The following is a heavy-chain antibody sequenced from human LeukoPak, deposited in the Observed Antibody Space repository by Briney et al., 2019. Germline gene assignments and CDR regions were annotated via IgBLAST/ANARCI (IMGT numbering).Heavy chain of an antibody. D-gene: IGHD5-12*01. CDR3: AKDLGFSSIVATAFDY. CDR2: ISGSGGST. Sequence: GGSLRLSCAASGFTFSSYAMSWVRQAPGKGLEWVSAISGSGGSTYYADSVKGRFTISRDNSKNTLYLQMNSLRAEDTALYYCAKDLGFSSIVATAFDYWGQGTLVTVSS. J-gene: IGHJ4*02. CDR1: GFTFSSYA. V-gene: IGHV3-23*01.